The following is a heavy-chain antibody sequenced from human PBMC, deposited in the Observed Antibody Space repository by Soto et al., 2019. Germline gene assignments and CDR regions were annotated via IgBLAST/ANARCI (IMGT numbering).Heavy chain of an antibody. CDR1: GASFTSNY. Sequence: WETLSLTCVVYGASFTSNYWSRVRQPLAMAVEWMGEINDNELTNYNPSLKSRVTISVDTSKNQLSLKLTSVTAADTDVYYCASALWDYWGQGTLVTVSS. D-gene: IGHD2-21*01. J-gene: IGHJ4*02. CDR3: ASALWDY. CDR2: INDNELT. V-gene: IGHV4-34*01.